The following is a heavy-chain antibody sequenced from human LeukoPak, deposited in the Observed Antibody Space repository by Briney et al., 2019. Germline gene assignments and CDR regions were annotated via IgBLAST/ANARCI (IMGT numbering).Heavy chain of an antibody. CDR1: GGSISSYY. J-gene: IGHJ5*02. D-gene: IGHD3-10*01. Sequence: SETLSLTCTVSGGSISSYYWSWIRQPPGKGLGWIGYIYYSGSTNYKPSLKSRVTISVDTSKNQFSLKLSSVTAADTAVYYCARGGHYGSGNDFRFDPWGQGTLVTVSS. V-gene: IGHV4-59*01. CDR2: IYYSGST. CDR3: ARGGHYGSGNDFRFDP.